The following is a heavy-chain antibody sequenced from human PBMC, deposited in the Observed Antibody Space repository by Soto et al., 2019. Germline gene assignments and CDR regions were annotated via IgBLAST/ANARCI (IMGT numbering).Heavy chain of an antibody. V-gene: IGHV3-64D*06. J-gene: IGHJ3*02. Sequence: GGSLRISCSASRFTFSSYAMHWVRQAPGKGLQYVSAISSNGGNTYYADSVKGRFTISRDNSKNTLYLQMSSLRAEDTAVYYCVKDGHYYDSSGYSYAFDIWGQGTMVTVSS. CDR1: RFTFSSYA. CDR3: VKDGHYYDSSGYSYAFDI. D-gene: IGHD3-22*01. CDR2: ISSNGGNT.